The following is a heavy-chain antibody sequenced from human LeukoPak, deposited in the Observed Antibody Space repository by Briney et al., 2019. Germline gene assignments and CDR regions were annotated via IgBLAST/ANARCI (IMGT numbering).Heavy chain of an antibody. CDR3: ARRSDSSGLDY. CDR1: GYSISSGYY. J-gene: IGHJ4*02. CDR2: IYHSGST. D-gene: IGHD6-19*01. V-gene: IGHV4-38-2*01. Sequence: SETLSLTCAVSGYSISSGYYWGWIWQPPGKGLEWIGSIYHSGSTYYNPSLKSRVTISVDTSKNQFSLKLSSVTAADTAVYYCARRSDSSGLDYWGQGTLVTVSS.